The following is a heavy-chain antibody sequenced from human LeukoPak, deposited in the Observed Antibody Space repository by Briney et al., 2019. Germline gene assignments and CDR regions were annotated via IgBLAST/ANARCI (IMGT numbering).Heavy chain of an antibody. CDR2: ISAYNGNT. CDR1: GYTFTSYA. J-gene: IGHJ4*02. V-gene: IGHV1-18*01. D-gene: IGHD1-14*01. Sequence: ASVNVSCKASGYTFTSYAISWVRQAPGQGLEWMGWISAYNGNTNYAQKLQGRVTMTTDTSTSTVYMELRSLRSDDTAVYYCARALGRDPYYFDYWGQGTLVTVSS. CDR3: ARALGRDPYYFDY.